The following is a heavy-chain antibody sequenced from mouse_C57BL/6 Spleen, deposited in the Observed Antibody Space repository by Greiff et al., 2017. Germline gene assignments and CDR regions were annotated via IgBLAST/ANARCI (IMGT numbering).Heavy chain of an antibody. Sequence: QVQLKESGPELVKPGASVKISCKASGYAFSSSWMNWVKQRPGKGLEWIGRIYPGDGDTNYNGKFKGKATLTADKSSSTAYMQLSSLTSEDSAVYFCARSVTGQYFDYWGQGTTLTVSS. CDR1: GYAFSSSW. CDR2: IYPGDGDT. J-gene: IGHJ2*01. CDR3: ARSVTGQYFDY. D-gene: IGHD4-1*01. V-gene: IGHV1-82*01.